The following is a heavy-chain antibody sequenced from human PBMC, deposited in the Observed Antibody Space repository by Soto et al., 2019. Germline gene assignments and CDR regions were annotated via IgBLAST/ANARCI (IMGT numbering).Heavy chain of an antibody. D-gene: IGHD5-18*01. Sequence: QVQLVESGGGVVQPGRSLRLSCAASGFTFSSYGMHWVRQAPGKGLEWVATISYRGSDKYDADSVKGRFTISRDNSKNTLYLQMNSLRAEDTALYYCAKGTATPRGYFDYWGQGTLVTVSS. V-gene: IGHV3-30*18. CDR2: ISYRGSDK. J-gene: IGHJ4*02. CDR3: AKGTATPRGYFDY. CDR1: GFTFSSYG.